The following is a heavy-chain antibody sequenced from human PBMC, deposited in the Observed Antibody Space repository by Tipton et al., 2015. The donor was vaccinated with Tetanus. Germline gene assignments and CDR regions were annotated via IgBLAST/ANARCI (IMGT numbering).Heavy chain of an antibody. Sequence: TLSLTCAVYGGSFSGYYWSWIRQPPGKGLEWIGEINHSGSTNYNPSLKSRVTISVDTSKNQFSLKLSSVTAADTAVYYCARGLREPPNYGDYVRGYFDYWGQGTLVTVSS. J-gene: IGHJ4*02. CDR1: GGSFSGYY. V-gene: IGHV4-34*01. CDR2: INHSGST. D-gene: IGHD4-17*01. CDR3: ARGLREPPNYGDYVRGYFDY.